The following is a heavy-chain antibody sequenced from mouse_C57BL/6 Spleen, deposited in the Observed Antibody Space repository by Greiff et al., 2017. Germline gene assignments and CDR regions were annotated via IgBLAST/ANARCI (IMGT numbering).Heavy chain of an antibody. D-gene: IGHD1-1*01. CDR1: GYTFTSYW. J-gene: IGHJ2*01. Sequence: QVQLKQPGAELVKPGASVKLSCKASGYTFTSYWMHWVQQRPGQGLEWIGMIHPNSGSTNYNEKIKSKATLPVDKSSSTAYMQLSSLTSEDSAVYYCTRVTTVVAANYFDYWGQGTTLTVSS. CDR3: TRVTTVVAANYFDY. CDR2: IHPNSGST. V-gene: IGHV1-64*01.